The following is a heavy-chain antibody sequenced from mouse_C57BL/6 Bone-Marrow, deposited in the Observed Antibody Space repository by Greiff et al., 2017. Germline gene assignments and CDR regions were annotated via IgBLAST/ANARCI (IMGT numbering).Heavy chain of an antibody. Sequence: QVQLQQSGAELARPGASVKLSCKASGYTFTSYGISWVKQRTGQGLEWIGEIYPRSGNTYYNEKFKGKATLTADKSSSTAYMELRSLTSEYSAVYFCPLGGYCGNFAYWGQGTLVTVSA. CDR1: GYTFTSYG. V-gene: IGHV1-81*01. CDR2: IYPRSGNT. D-gene: IGHD2-3*01. J-gene: IGHJ3*01. CDR3: PLGGYCGNFAY.